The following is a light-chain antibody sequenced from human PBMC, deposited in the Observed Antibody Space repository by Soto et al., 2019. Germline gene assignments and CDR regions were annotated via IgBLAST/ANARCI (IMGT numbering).Light chain of an antibody. CDR2: GAS. Sequence: EIVLTQSPATLSLSPGERATLSCRASQSISSHLAWYQQKPGQAPRLLIYGASNRATGIPARFSGPGSGTHFTLSISSIEPEDCAVYYCQQRINWPLTFGGGTKVEIK. CDR1: QSISSH. CDR3: QQRINWPLT. V-gene: IGKV3-11*01. J-gene: IGKJ4*01.